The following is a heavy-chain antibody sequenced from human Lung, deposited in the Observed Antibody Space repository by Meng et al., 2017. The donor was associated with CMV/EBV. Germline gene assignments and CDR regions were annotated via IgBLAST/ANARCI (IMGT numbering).Heavy chain of an antibody. CDR1: GFPFSRYW. CDR2: INSDGSSP. CDR3: ARDKVRYYDFWSGYGGMDV. Sequence: GEXXKIPRAAPGFPFSRYWMHWVRQAPGKGLVWVSRINSDGSSPSYADSVKGRFTISRDNAKNTLYLQMNSLRAEDTAVYYCARDKVRYYDFWSGYGGMDVXGQGXTVTVSS. D-gene: IGHD3-3*01. J-gene: IGHJ6*02. V-gene: IGHV3-74*01.